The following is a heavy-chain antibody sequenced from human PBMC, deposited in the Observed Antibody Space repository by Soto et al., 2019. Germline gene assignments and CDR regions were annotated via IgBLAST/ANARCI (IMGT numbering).Heavy chain of an antibody. CDR3: ARALGFGELLSGRYYYYYMDV. V-gene: IGHV1-69*08. D-gene: IGHD3-10*01. CDR1: GGTFSSYT. J-gene: IGHJ6*03. Sequence: GASVKVSCKASGGTFSSYTIRWVRQAPGQGVEWVGRIIPIPGKANYAQKFQGRVTMTTDKSISTAYMELSSLRSEDTAVYYCARALGFGELLSGRYYYYYMDVWGKGTTVTVSS. CDR2: IIPIPGKA.